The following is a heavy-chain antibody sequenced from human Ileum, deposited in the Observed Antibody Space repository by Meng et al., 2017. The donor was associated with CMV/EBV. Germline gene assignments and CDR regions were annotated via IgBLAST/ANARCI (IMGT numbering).Heavy chain of an antibody. Sequence: GGSLRLSCAASGFTFSTYGMTWVRQAPGKGLEWFSTINSSGDSKFQADSVMGRFTISSDNSKNTLYLQMNSLRAEDTAVYYCAKDSRPSYSDFWSGQYFDYWGQGMLVTVSS. CDR3: AKDSRPSYSDFWSGQYFDY. J-gene: IGHJ4*02. CDR1: GFTFSTYG. V-gene: IGHV3-23*01. D-gene: IGHD3-3*01. CDR2: INSSGDSK.